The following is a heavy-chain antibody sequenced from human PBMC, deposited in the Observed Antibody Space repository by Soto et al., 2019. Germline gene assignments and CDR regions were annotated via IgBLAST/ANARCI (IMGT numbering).Heavy chain of an antibody. J-gene: IGHJ6*02. CDR3: AIIICGGGSCSRAYYYYGMDV. CDR2: IDPSDSYT. V-gene: IGHV5-10-1*01. D-gene: IGHD2-15*01. Sequence: GESLKISCKGSGYSFTSYWISWVRQMPGKGLEWMGRIDPSDSYTNYSPSFQGHVTISADKSISTAYLQWSSLKASDTAMYYYAIIICGGGSCSRAYYYYGMDVWGQGTTVTVSS. CDR1: GYSFTSYW.